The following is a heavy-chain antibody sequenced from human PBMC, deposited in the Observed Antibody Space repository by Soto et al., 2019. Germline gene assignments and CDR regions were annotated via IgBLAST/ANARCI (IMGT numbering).Heavy chain of an antibody. D-gene: IGHD6-13*01. CDR1: GYTFTSYV. Sequence: GASVKVSCKASGYTFTSYVSSWVRQAPGQGLEWMGWISAFNGNTNYAQKLQGRVTMTTDTSTSTVYMELRSLRSDDTAVYYCARGGRIAASRSGRFDPWGQGTLVTVSS. V-gene: IGHV1-18*01. CDR2: ISAFNGNT. J-gene: IGHJ5*02. CDR3: ARGGRIAASRSGRFDP.